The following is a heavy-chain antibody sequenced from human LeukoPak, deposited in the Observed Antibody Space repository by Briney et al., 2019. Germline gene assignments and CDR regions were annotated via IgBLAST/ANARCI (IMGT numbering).Heavy chain of an antibody. J-gene: IGHJ3*02. CDR3: ARDGDIVVVPAAYGGDAFDI. V-gene: IGHV3-30-3*01. D-gene: IGHD2-2*01. CDR1: GFTFSSYA. Sequence: PGRSLRLSCAASGFTFSSYAMHWVRQAPGKGLEWVAVISYDGSNKYYADSVKGRFTISRDNSKNTLYLQMNSLRAEDTAVYYCARDGDIVVVPAAYGGDAFDIWGQGTMVTVSS. CDR2: ISYDGSNK.